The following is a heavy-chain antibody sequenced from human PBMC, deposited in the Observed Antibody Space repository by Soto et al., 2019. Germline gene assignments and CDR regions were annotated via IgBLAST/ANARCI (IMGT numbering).Heavy chain of an antibody. D-gene: IGHD2-15*01. CDR1: GFTFRTCT. V-gene: IGHV3-21*01. CDR2: IRGFSPYT. J-gene: IGHJ6*02. CDR3: ARDRGYDAHDYYYNAMDV. Sequence: GGSLRLSCVASGFTFRTCTMNWVRQAPGKGLEWVSGIRGFSPYTFYAESVKGRFTISRDNAKNSLYLQMNSLGVEDTAVYYCARDRGYDAHDYYYNAMDVWGQGTTVTVSS.